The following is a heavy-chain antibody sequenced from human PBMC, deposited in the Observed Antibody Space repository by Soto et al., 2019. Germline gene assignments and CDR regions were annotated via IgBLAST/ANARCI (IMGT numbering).Heavy chain of an antibody. CDR2: ISSSRSTI. V-gene: IGHV3-48*01. J-gene: IGHJ5*01. CDR3: VRYCPGRITTCYGNEWLDS. Sequence: GGSLRLSCAASGFTFSSYSMNWVRQAPGKGLEWVSYISSSRSTIYYADSVKGRFTISRDNAKNSLYLQMNSLRAEDTAVYYCVRYCPGRITTCYGNEWLDSWGKGTLVTVSS. CDR1: GFTFSSYS. D-gene: IGHD2-2*01.